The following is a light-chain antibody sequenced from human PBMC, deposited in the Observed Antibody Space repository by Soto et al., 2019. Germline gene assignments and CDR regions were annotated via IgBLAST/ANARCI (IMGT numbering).Light chain of an antibody. V-gene: IGKV3-15*01. CDR1: QSVSSN. CDR3: RQYNNWPWT. Sequence: EIVMTQSPATLSVSPGERGTLSCRASQSVSSNLAWYQQKPGQAPRLLIYGASTRATGIPARFSGSRSGTEFTLTISSLQSEEFAVYYCRQYNNWPWTFGQGTKVEIK. J-gene: IGKJ1*01. CDR2: GAS.